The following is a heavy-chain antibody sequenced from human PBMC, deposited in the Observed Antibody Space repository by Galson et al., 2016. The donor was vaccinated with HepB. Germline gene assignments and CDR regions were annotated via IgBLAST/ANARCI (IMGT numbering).Heavy chain of an antibody. J-gene: IGHJ4*02. Sequence: SLRLSCAASGFTFSNYAMSWVRQAPGKGLEWVSGIIENGGATYYADSVKGRFTISRDNAKNTLYLQMNSLRAEDTAVYYCAKDYRCCVGCCHFDSWGQGTLLTVSS. V-gene: IGHV3-23*01. D-gene: IGHD2-21*02. CDR3: AKDYRCCVGCCHFDS. CDR2: IIENGGAT. CDR1: GFTFSNYA.